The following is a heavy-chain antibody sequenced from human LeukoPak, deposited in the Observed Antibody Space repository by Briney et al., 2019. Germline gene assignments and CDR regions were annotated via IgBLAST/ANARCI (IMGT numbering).Heavy chain of an antibody. J-gene: IGHJ4*02. CDR3: AKDSNDNGDYNYFDF. D-gene: IGHD4-17*01. CDR2: VWHDGSKT. V-gene: IGHV3-33*06. CDR1: GFTFSGCH. Sequence: PGRSLKLSCAASGFTFSGCHIHWVRQAPGKGLEWVALVWHDGSKTYYADSVKGRFTVSRDNSKNTLFLQMNSLRAEDTGVYYCAKDSNDNGDYNYFDFWGQGTLVTVPS.